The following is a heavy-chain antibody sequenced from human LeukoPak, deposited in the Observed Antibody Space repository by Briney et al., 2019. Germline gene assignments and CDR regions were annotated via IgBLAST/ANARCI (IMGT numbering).Heavy chain of an antibody. CDR1: GGTFSSYA. CDR3: ARVRGPPLDYYYYMDV. Sequence: AASVKVSCKASGGTFSSYAISWVRQAPGQGLEWMGGIIPIFGTANYAQKFQGRVTITADESTSTAYMELSSLRSEDTAVYYCARVRGPPLDYYYYMDVWGKGTTVTVSS. V-gene: IGHV1-69*01. CDR2: IIPIFGTA. J-gene: IGHJ6*03.